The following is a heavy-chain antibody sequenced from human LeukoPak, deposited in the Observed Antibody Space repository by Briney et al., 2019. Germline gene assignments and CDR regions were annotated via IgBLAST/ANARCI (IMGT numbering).Heavy chain of an antibody. CDR2: ISAYNGNT. V-gene: IGHV1-18*01. D-gene: IGHD3-10*01. CDR3: ARDLSSVTMVRGVIPYYYYYGMDV. CDR1: GYTFTSYG. J-gene: IGHJ6*02. Sequence: ASVKVSCKASGYTFTSYGISWVRQPPGQGLEWMGWISAYNGNTNYAQKLQGRVTMTTDTSTSTAYMELRSLRSDDTAVYYCARDLSSVTMVRGVIPYYYYYGMDVWGQGTTVTVSS.